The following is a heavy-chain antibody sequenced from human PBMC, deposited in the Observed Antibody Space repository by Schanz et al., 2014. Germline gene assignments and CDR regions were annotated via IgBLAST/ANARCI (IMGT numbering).Heavy chain of an antibody. CDR1: GYTFTSSG. Sequence: QVQLVQSGDEVKKPGASVKVSCKASGYTFTSSGFSWVRQAPGQGLEWMGWINGYNAHTNYAQKFQGRVTMTTDTSTSTVYMELRSLRSDDTAVYYCARDRDQWDGNFCDFWGQGTLVNVSS. J-gene: IGHJ4*02. CDR2: INGYNAHT. V-gene: IGHV1-18*01. CDR3: ARDRDQWDGNFCDF. D-gene: IGHD1-26*01.